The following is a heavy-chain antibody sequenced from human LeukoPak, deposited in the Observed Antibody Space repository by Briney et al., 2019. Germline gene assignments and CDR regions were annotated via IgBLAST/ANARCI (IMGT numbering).Heavy chain of an antibody. J-gene: IGHJ5*02. D-gene: IGHD6-19*01. Sequence: GGSLGLSCAASGFTFSSYSMNWVRQAPGKGLEWVSYISSSSSTIYYADSVKGRFTISRDNAKNSLYLQMNSLRAEDTAVYYCARSRIAVAGPNWFDPWGQGTLVTVSS. CDR1: GFTFSSYS. CDR3: ARSRIAVAGPNWFDP. V-gene: IGHV3-48*01. CDR2: ISSSSSTI.